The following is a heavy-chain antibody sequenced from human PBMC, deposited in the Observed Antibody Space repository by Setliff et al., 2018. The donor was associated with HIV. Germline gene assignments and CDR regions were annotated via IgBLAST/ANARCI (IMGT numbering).Heavy chain of an antibody. V-gene: IGHV3-23*01. Sequence: QPGGSLRLSCAASGLNLNKYALSWVRQTPRKGLEWVSAIGQSGAGTYYEDSVRGRFTISRDNSKNTLFLQMNSLRAEDTALYYCVTMVRGVFDVFDVWGQGTMVTV. J-gene: IGHJ3*01. D-gene: IGHD3-10*01. CDR2: IGQSGAGT. CDR3: VTMVRGVFDVFDV. CDR1: GLNLNKYA.